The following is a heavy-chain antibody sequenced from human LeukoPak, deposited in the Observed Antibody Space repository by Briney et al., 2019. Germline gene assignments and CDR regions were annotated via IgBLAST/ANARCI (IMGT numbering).Heavy chain of an antibody. Sequence: GRSLRLSCAASGFTFSSYAMHWVRQAPGKGLEWVAVISYDGSNKYYADSVKGRFTISRDNSKNTLYLQMSSLRAEDTAVYYCARESCTSCYIRPDYYYGMDVWGQGTTVTVSS. CDR1: GFTFSSYA. J-gene: IGHJ6*02. CDR2: ISYDGSNK. CDR3: ARESCTSCYIRPDYYYGMDV. D-gene: IGHD2-2*02. V-gene: IGHV3-30-3*01.